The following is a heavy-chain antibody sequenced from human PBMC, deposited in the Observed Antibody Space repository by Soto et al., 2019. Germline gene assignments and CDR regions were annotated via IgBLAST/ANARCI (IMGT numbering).Heavy chain of an antibody. V-gene: IGHV3-23*01. D-gene: IGHD2-2*01. CDR1: GFTFSSYA. CDR3: AKFYCISTMCQAPAAKLTGGVEI. CDR2: TRGSGMIP. Sequence: EPQLLESGGGLGHPGGSLRLSCAASGFTFSSYAMSWVRQATGKGLEWVAATRGSGMIPYYAYSVRGRSTISRDNSKKTVDLKMNRLRAEDTAVYYCAKFYCISTMCQAPAAKLTGGVEIWGQGTLVTVSS. J-gene: IGHJ3*02.